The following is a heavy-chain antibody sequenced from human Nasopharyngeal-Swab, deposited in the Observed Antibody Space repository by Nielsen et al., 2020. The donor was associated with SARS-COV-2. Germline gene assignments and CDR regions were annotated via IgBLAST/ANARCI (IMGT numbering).Heavy chain of an antibody. D-gene: IGHD6-19*01. CDR3: ARGNQWLVRFAFDI. J-gene: IGHJ3*02. CDR2: INHSGST. V-gene: IGHV4-34*01. Sequence: SETLSLTCAVYGGSFSGYYWSWIRQPPGKGLEWIGDINHSGSTNYNPSLKSRVTISVDTSKNQFSLKLSAVTAAETAVYSRARGNQWLVRFAFDIWGQRTMVTVSS. CDR1: GGSFSGYY.